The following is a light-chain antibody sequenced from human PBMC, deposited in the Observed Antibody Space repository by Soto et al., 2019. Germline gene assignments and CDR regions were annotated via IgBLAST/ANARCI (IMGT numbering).Light chain of an antibody. CDR1: SSDVGGYNY. V-gene: IGLV2-8*01. J-gene: IGLJ2*01. CDR3: SPYAGSDNLV. CDR2: EVS. Sequence: QSALTQPPSASGSPGQSVTISCTGTSSDVGGYNYVSWYQQLPGKAPKLMIYEVSKRPSGVPDRFSGSKSGTTASLTVSGLQAEDEADYYCSPYAGSDNLVFGGGTKLTVL.